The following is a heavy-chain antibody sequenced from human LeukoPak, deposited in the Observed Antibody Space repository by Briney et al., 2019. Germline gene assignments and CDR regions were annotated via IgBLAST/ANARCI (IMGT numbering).Heavy chain of an antibody. CDR1: GFTFSSYS. CDR3: ARDKPIVATIVEPYFDY. Sequence: GGSLRLSCAASGFTFSSYSMNWVRQAPGKGLAWVSYISSSSSTIYYADSVKGRFTISRDNAKNSLYLQMNSLRDEDTAVYYCARDKPIVATIVEPYFDYWGQGTLVTVSS. V-gene: IGHV3-48*02. J-gene: IGHJ4*02. CDR2: ISSSSSTI. D-gene: IGHD5-12*01.